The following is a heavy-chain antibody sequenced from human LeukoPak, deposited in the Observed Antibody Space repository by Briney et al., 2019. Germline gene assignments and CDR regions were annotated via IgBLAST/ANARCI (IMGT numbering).Heavy chain of an antibody. CDR1: GFTFTSYV. D-gene: IGHD5-24*01. J-gene: IGHJ4*02. V-gene: IGHV3-30*02. CDR3: ARCRDAYRNPDY. CDR2: IRYDGRNE. Sequence: GGSLRLSCAASGFTFTSYVMHWVRQAPGKGLEWVAFIRYDGRNEYYADSVRGRFTISRDNSKNTLYLRMNSLRAEDTAVYYCARCRDAYRNPDYWGQGTLVTVSS.